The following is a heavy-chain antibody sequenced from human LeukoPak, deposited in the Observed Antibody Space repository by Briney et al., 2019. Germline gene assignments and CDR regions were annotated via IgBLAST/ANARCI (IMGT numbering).Heavy chain of an antibody. CDR1: GFTVSSNY. CDR3: ARHYYDSSGYYYDYNWFDP. V-gene: IGHV3-53*01. D-gene: IGHD3-22*01. Sequence: GRSLRLSCAASGFTVSSNYMSWVRQAPGKGLEWVSVIYSGGSTYYADSVKGRFTISRDNSKNTLYLQMNSLRAEDTAVYYCARHYYDSSGYYYDYNWFDPWGQGTLVTVSS. J-gene: IGHJ5*02. CDR2: IYSGGST.